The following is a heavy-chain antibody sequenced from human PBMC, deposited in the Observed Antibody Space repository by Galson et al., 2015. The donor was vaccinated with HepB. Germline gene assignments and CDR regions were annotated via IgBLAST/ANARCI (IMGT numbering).Heavy chain of an antibody. CDR1: GDSVSRNSVS. D-gene: IGHD3-3*01. CDR3: VRDANWRYDY. CDR2: TYYTSKWYV. V-gene: IGHV6-1*01. Sequence: CAISGDSVSRNSVSRNWFRQSPWGGLEWLGRTYYTSKWYVDYAESVKSRIIINADSSKNQFSLQLNSVTPEDTAVYYCVRDANWRYDYWDQGTLVTVTS. J-gene: IGHJ4*02.